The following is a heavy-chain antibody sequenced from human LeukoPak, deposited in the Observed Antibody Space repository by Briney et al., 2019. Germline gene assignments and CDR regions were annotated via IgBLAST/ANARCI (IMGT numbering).Heavy chain of an antibody. CDR1: GFTFSSYW. V-gene: IGHV3-74*01. J-gene: IGHJ3*02. D-gene: IGHD3-22*01. CDR3: ASLYYYDSSGYYYFSDDAFDI. CDR2: INTDGSST. Sequence: GGSLRLSCAASGFTFSSYWMHWVRQAPGKGLVWVSRINTDGSSTSYADSVKGRFTISRDNAKNTLYLQMNSLRAEDTAVYYCASLYYYDSSGYYYFSDDAFDIWGQGTMVTVSS.